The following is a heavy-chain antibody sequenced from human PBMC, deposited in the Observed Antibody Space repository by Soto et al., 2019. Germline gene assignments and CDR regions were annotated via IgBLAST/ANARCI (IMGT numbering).Heavy chain of an antibody. V-gene: IGHV3-43*01. CDR3: AKDGCTNGVCPTDYGMDV. D-gene: IGHD2-8*01. Sequence: EVQLVESGGVVVQPGGSLRLSCAASGFTFDDYTMHWVRQAPGKGLEWVSLISWDGGSTYYADSVKGRFTISRDNSKNSRYLQMNSLRTEDTALYYCAKDGCTNGVCPTDYGMDVWGQGTTVTVSS. CDR2: ISWDGGST. J-gene: IGHJ6*02. CDR1: GFTFDDYT.